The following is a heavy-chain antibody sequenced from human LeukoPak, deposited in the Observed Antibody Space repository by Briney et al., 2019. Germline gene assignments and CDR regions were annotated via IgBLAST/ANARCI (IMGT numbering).Heavy chain of an antibody. CDR3: ATLSGNTYYNY. J-gene: IGHJ4*02. CDR1: GYTFTTYW. CDR2: IYPGDSDT. D-gene: IGHD3-10*01. Sequence: GESLKISCKGSGYTFTTYWIAWVRQMPGKGLEWMGIIYPGDSDTRYSPSFQGQVTISAGKSISTAYLQWGSLEASDTAVYYCATLSGNTYYNYWGQGTLVTVSS. V-gene: IGHV5-51*01.